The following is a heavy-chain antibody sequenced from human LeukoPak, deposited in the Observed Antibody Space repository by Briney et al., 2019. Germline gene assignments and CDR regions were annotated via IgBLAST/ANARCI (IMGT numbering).Heavy chain of an antibody. V-gene: IGHV3-23*01. Sequence: GGSLRLSCAASGFTFSSYAMSWVRQAPGKGLGWVSAISGSGGSTYYADSVKGRFTISRDNSKNTLYLQMDSLRAEDTAVYYCAKDLRVDSRYYWGQGTLVTVSS. D-gene: IGHD3-22*01. CDR3: AKDLRVDSRYY. J-gene: IGHJ4*02. CDR1: GFTFSSYA. CDR2: ISGSGGST.